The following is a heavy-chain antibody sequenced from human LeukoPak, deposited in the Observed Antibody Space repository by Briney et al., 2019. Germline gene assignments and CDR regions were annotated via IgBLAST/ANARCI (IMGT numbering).Heavy chain of an antibody. CDR1: GGSISSSSYY. D-gene: IGHD3-22*01. J-gene: IGHJ3*02. CDR3: ARVHGYDSSGYYRDDAFDI. Sequence: KPSETLSLTCTVSGGSISSSSYYWGWIRQPPGKGLEWIGSIYYSGSTYYNPSLKSRVTISVDTSKNQFSLKLSSVTAADTAVYYCARVHGYDSSGYYRDDAFDIWGQGTMVTVSS. CDR2: IYYSGST. V-gene: IGHV4-39*07.